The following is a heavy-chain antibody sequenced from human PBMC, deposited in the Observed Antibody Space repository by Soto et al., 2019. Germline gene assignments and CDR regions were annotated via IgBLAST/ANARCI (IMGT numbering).Heavy chain of an antibody. Sequence: WGSLRLSCAASGFTFTRYSMNWVREAPGKGLECVSSISSTTNYIYYGDSMKGRFTISRDNAKNSLYLEKNSLRAEDTAAYYCARESEDLTSNFDYWGQGTLVTVSS. V-gene: IGHV3-21*06. CDR3: ARESEDLTSNFDY. J-gene: IGHJ4*02. CDR1: GFTFTRYS. CDR2: ISSTTNYI.